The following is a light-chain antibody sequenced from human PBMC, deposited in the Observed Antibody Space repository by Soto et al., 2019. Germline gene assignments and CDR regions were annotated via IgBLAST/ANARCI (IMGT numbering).Light chain of an antibody. Sequence: LTQPASVSGSPGQSITISCTGTSSDVGRYDYVSWYQQHPGSAPKLMIYDVNNRPSGISSRFSGSKAGDTASLTISGLQAEDEAEYYCNSYTSSSTYVFGTGTKVTVL. CDR1: SSDVGRYDY. CDR3: NSYTSSSTYV. CDR2: DVN. J-gene: IGLJ1*01. V-gene: IGLV2-14*03.